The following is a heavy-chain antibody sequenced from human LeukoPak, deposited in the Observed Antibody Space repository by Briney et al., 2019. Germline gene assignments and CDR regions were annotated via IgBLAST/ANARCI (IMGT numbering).Heavy chain of an antibody. CDR3: ARGSAGRGNYYDSSGYNSFDY. J-gene: IGHJ4*02. CDR2: INPSGGST. Sequence: VAPVKVSCKASGYTFTSYYMHWVRQAPGQGLEWMGIINPSGGSTSYAQKFQGRVTMTRDTSTSTVYMELSSLRSEDTAVYYCARGSAGRGNYYDSSGYNSFDYWGQGTLVTVSS. V-gene: IGHV1-46*01. CDR1: GYTFTSYY. D-gene: IGHD3-22*01.